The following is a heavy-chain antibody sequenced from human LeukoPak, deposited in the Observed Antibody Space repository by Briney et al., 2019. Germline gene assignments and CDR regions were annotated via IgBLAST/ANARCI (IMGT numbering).Heavy chain of an antibody. J-gene: IGHJ4*02. CDR1: GGTFSSYA. CDR2: IIPILGIA. D-gene: IGHD4-17*01. V-gene: IGHV1-69*04. Sequence: SVKVSCKASGGTFSSYAISWVRQAPGQGLEWMGRIIPILGIANYAQKFQGRVTITADKSMSTAYMELSSLRSEDTAVYYCARDRLSVGDYEDDWGQGTLVTVSS. CDR3: ARDRLSVGDYEDD.